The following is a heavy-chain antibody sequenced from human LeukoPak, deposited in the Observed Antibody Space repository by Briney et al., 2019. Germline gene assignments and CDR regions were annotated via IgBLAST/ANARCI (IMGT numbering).Heavy chain of an antibody. J-gene: IGHJ5*02. CDR2: IFNTGSP. D-gene: IGHD2-2*01. V-gene: IGHV4-30-4*08. CDR3: AREPCSSTNCAEAA. Sequence: PSETLSLTCSVSGGSISSGDYYWSWIRQTPEKGLEWIGHIFNTGSPYYTPSLKSRVTISADTSKNQFSLKLSSVTAADTAVYYCAREPCSSTNCAEAAWGQGTLVTVSS. CDR1: GGSISSGDYY.